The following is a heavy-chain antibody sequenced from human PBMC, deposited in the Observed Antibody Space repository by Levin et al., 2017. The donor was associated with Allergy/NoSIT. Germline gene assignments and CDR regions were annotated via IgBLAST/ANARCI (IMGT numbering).Heavy chain of an antibody. CDR2: INWNGGST. V-gene: IGHV3-20*04. D-gene: IGHD3-10*01. J-gene: IGHJ4*02. Sequence: GESLKISCAASGFTFDDYGMSWVRQAPGKGLEWVSGINWNGGSTGYADSVKGRFTISRDNAKNSLYLQMNSLRAEDTALYYCARVRGRSNYFDYWGQGTLVTVSS. CDR3: ARVRGRSNYFDY. CDR1: GFTFDDYG.